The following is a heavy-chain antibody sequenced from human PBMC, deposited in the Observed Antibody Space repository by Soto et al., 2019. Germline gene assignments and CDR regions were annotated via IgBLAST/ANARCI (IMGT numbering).Heavy chain of an antibody. CDR1: GGSISSYY. J-gene: IGHJ5*02. Sequence: SETLSLTCTVSGGSISSYYWSWIRQPPGKGLEWIGYIYYSGSTNYNPSLKSRVTISVDTSKNQFSLKLSSVTAADTAVYYCARAEYSSSCWFDPWGQGTLVTVSS. D-gene: IGHD6-6*01. CDR2: IYYSGST. V-gene: IGHV4-59*08. CDR3: ARAEYSSSCWFDP.